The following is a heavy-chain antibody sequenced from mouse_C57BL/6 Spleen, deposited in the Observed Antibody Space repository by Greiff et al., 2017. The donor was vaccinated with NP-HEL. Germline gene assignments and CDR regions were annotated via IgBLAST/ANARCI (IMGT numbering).Heavy chain of an antibody. CDR1: GFTFSSYT. D-gene: IGHD1-1*01. Sequence: DVKLVESGGGLVKPGGSLKLSCAASGFTFSSYTMSWVRQTPEKRLEWVATISGGGGNTYYPDSVKGRFTISRDNAKNTLYLQMSSLRSEDTALYDCARQGVYYYGSSYNFDVWGTGTTVTVSS. CDR2: ISGGGGNT. V-gene: IGHV5-9*01. CDR3: ARQGVYYYGSSYNFDV. J-gene: IGHJ1*03.